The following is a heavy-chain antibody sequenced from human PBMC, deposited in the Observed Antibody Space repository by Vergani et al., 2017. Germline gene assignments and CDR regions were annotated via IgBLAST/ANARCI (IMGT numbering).Heavy chain of an antibody. Sequence: EVQLVESGGGLVKPGGSLRLSCAASGFTFSSYSMNWVRQAPGKGLEWVSSISSSSSYIYYADSVKGRFTISRDNAKNSLYLQMNSLRAEDTAVYYCARDRYCGGACCHPYCMDVWGKGTTVTVSS. CDR2: ISSSSSYI. CDR3: ARDRYCGGACCHPYCMDV. V-gene: IGHV3-21*01. CDR1: GFTFSSYS. J-gene: IGHJ6*03. D-gene: IGHD2-21*01.